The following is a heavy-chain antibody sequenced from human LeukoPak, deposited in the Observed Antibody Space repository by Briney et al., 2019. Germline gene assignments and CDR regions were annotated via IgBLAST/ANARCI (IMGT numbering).Heavy chain of an antibody. CDR3: AKGSLQGGFDF. D-gene: IGHD3-16*01. V-gene: IGHV6-1*01. CDR1: GDGVSTNRAA. CDR2: TYYMSEWYT. Sequence: SQTLSLTCALSGDGVSTNRAAWNWLRQSPARGLEWLGRTYYMSEWYTDYAVSVKSRMTIHPDTSKNQFSLQLISVTPEDTAVYYCAKGSLQGGFDFWGQGTLVTVSS. J-gene: IGHJ4*02.